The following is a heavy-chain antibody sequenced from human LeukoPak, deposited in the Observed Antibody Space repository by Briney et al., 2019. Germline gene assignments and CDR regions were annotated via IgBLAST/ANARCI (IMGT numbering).Heavy chain of an antibody. CDR1: GFTFSSYW. V-gene: IGHV3-7*01. J-gene: IGHJ4*02. CDR2: LKHDGSEK. Sequence: GGSLRLSCAASGFTFSSYWMSWVRQAPWKGLEWVANLKHDGSEKYYVASVKGRFTISKDNAKNSLFLQMNNLRGEDTAVYYCVKGRGGYVKYKTFDYWGQGTLVTVSS. CDR3: VKGRGGYVKYKTFDY. D-gene: IGHD5-12*01.